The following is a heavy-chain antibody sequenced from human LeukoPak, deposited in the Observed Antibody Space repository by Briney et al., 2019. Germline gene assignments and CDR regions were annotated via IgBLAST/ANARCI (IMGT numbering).Heavy chain of an antibody. CDR1: GFTFSSYA. V-gene: IGHV3-23*01. Sequence: GGSLRLSCAASGFTFSSYAMSWVRQAPGKGLEWVSAISGSGGSTYYADSVKGRFTISRDNSKNTLYLQMSSLRAEDTAVYYCAKDGSGSSSRSYWYFDLWGRGTLVTVSS. CDR2: ISGSGGST. J-gene: IGHJ2*01. CDR3: AKDGSGSSSRSYWYFDL. D-gene: IGHD1-26*01.